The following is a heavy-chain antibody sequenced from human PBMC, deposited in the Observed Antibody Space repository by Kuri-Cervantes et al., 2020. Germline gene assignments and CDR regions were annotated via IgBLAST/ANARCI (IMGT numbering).Heavy chain of an antibody. Sequence: LSLTCAASGFTFSSYEMNWVRQAPGKGLEWVSYISSSGSTIYYADSVKGRFTISRDNAKNSLYLQMNSLRAEDTAVYYCARDWGGMVRGASLDYWGQGTLVTVSS. J-gene: IGHJ4*02. V-gene: IGHV3-48*03. CDR3: ARDWGGMVRGASLDY. CDR1: GFTFSSYE. D-gene: IGHD3-10*01. CDR2: ISSSGSTI.